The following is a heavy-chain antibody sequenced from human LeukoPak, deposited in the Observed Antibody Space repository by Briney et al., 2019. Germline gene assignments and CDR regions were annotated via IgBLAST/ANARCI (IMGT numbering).Heavy chain of an antibody. CDR2: MNPKSGNT. CDR1: GYTFTSYD. CDR3: ARRVLLYDILTADSRYYYYYMDV. D-gene: IGHD3-9*01. V-gene: IGHV1-8*03. Sequence: ASVKVSCKASGYTFTSYDINWVRQVTGQGLEWMGWMNPKSGNTGYAQKFQGRVTITRNTSISTAYMELSSLRSEDTAVYYCARRVLLYDILTADSRYYYYYMDVWGRGTTVTISS. J-gene: IGHJ6*03.